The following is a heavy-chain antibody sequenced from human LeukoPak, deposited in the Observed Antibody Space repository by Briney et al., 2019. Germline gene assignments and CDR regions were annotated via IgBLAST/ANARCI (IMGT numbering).Heavy chain of an antibody. CDR2: IYSGGST. CDR1: GFTVSSNY. CDR3: ARGLAGYYYGMDV. Sequence: GGSLRLSCAASGFTVSSNYMSWVRRAPGKGLKWVSVIYSGGSTYYADSVKGRFTISRDNSKNTLYLQMNSLRAEDTAVYYCARGLAGYYYGMDVWGQGTTVTVSS. V-gene: IGHV3-66*02. J-gene: IGHJ6*02. D-gene: IGHD3-16*01.